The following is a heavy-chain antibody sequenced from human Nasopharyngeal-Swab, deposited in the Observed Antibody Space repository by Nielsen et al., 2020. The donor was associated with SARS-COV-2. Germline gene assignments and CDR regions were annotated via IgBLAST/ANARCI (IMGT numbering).Heavy chain of an antibody. CDR2: IYYTGST. J-gene: IGHJ3*01. CDR1: GGSVNSGIYY. V-gene: IGHV4-61*01. CDR3: AGGGEAYDERGEREGGGFDV. D-gene: IGHD5-12*01. Sequence: SETLSLTCTVSGGSVNSGIYYWSWIRQPPGKGLEWIGYIYYTGSTNYNPSLKSRVTISVDTSKNQFSLKLTSVTAADTAVYYCAGGGEAYDERGEREGGGFDVWGQGTMVTVSS.